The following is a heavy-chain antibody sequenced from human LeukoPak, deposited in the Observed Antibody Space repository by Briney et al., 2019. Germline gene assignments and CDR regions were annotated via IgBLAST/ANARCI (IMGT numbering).Heavy chain of an antibody. V-gene: IGHV3-21*01. J-gene: IGHJ4*02. CDR3: ARGMEWELPYYFDY. CDR2: ISSSSSYI. Sequence: GGSLRLSCAASGFTFSSYNMNWVRQAPGKGLEWVSSISSSSSYIYYADSVKGRFTISRDNAKNSLYLQMNSLRAEDTAVYYCARGMEWELPYYFDYWGRGTLVTVSS. D-gene: IGHD1-26*01. CDR1: GFTFSSYN.